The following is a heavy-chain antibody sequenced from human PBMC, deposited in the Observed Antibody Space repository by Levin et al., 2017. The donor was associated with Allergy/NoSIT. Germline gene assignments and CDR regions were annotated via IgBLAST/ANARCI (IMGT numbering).Heavy chain of an antibody. CDR1: GFTFRTST. J-gene: IGHJ4*02. CDR2: ISYEGSNR. Sequence: GESLKISCAASGFTFRTSTMHWVRQGPGKGLEWVAVISYEGSNRYYADSVKGRFTISRDNSKNTLFLDMNSLRPEDTAIYFCARGAADYYNLYFDHWGQGALVTVSS. CDR3: ARGAADYYNLYFDH. V-gene: IGHV3-30-3*01. D-gene: IGHD4-11*01.